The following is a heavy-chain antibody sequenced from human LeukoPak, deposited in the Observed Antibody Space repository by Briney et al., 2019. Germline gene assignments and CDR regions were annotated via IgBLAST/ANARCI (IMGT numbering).Heavy chain of an antibody. CDR3: ASMVAGWLFRDAFDI. Sequence: GGSLRLSCAASGFTFSSCWMSWVRQAPGKGLEWVANIKQDGSEKYYVDSVKGRFTISRDNAKNSLYLQMNSLRAEDTAVYYCASMVAGWLFRDAFDIWGQGTMVTVSS. CDR2: IKQDGSEK. CDR1: GFTFSSCW. J-gene: IGHJ3*02. D-gene: IGHD3-22*01. V-gene: IGHV3-7*01.